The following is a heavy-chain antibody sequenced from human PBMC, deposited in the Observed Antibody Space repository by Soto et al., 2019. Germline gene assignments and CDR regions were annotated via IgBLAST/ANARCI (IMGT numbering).Heavy chain of an antibody. CDR3: ARDLTAADY. CDR2: INPSGGST. CDR1: GYTFTSYY. J-gene: IGHJ4*02. V-gene: IGHV1-46*01. Sequence: QVQLMQSGAEVKKPGASVTISCKASGYTFTSYYIHWVRQAPRQGLEWMAIINPSGGSTNYAQKXEXXXNXPRDTSTSTVNMELSSLSSEDTAVYYCARDLTAADYWGQGTLVTVSS. D-gene: IGHD2-21*02.